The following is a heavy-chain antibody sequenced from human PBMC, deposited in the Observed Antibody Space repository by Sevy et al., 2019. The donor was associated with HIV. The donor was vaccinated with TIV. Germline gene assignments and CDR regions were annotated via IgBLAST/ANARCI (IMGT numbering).Heavy chain of an antibody. J-gene: IGHJ5*02. D-gene: IGHD2-2*03. CDR3: PRDRPAPNLDTVLVPAATPEPVDGLDP. Sequence: GGSLRLSCAASGFTFSSYSMNWVRQAPGKGLEWVSSISSSSSYIYYADSVKGRFTISRDNAKNSVYLQMNSLRAEDKDVYYWPRDRPAPNLDTVLVPAATPEPVDGLDPWGQGTLVTVSS. CDR1: GFTFSSYS. V-gene: IGHV3-21*01. CDR2: ISSSSSYI.